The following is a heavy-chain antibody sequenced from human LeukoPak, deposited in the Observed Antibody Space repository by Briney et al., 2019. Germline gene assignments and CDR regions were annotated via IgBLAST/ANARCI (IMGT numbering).Heavy chain of an antibody. V-gene: IGHV4-34*01. CDR2: INHSGST. CDR1: GGSFSGYY. Sequence: SETLSLTCAVYGGSFSGYYWSWIRQPPGKGLEWIGEINHSGSTNYNPSPKSRVTISVDTSKNQFSLKLSSVTAADTAVYYCARHGSIAARPYRPYNWFDPWGQGTLVTVSS. CDR3: ARHGSIAARPYRPYNWFDP. D-gene: IGHD6-6*01. J-gene: IGHJ5*02.